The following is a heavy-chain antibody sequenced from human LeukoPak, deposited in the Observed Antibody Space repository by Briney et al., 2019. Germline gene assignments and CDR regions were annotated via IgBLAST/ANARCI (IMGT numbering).Heavy chain of an antibody. J-gene: IGHJ6*04. CDR2: ITTSGGST. V-gene: IGHV1-46*01. D-gene: IGHD4-17*01. CDR3: ARASDYGDSYYGMDV. CDR1: GYTFTSYY. Sequence: ASVKVSCKASGYTFTSYYMHMVRHAPAQGLERMGIITTSGGSTSYAQKFQGRVTMTRDTSTSTVYMELSSLRSEDTAVYYCARASDYGDSYYGMDVWGKGTTVTVSS.